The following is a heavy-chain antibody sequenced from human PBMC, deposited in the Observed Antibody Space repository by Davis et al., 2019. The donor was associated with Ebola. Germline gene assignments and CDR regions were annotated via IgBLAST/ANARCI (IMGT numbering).Heavy chain of an antibody. Sequence: GGSLRLSCAASGFTFSDYYMSWIRQAPGKGLEWVAFIRYDGSNKYYADSVKGRFTISRDNSKNTLYLQMNSLRAEDTAVYYCAALAAAGGLDAFDIWGQGTMVTVSS. D-gene: IGHD6-13*01. CDR3: AALAAAGGLDAFDI. V-gene: IGHV3-30*02. J-gene: IGHJ3*02. CDR2: IRYDGSNK. CDR1: GFTFSDYY.